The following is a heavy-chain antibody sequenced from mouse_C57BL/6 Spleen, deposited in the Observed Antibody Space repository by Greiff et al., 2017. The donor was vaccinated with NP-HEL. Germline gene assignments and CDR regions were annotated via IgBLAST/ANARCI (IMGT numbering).Heavy chain of an antibody. Sequence: EVQVEESGGGLVKPGGSLKLSCAASGFTFSDYGMHWVRQAPEKGLEWVAYISSGSSTIYYADTVTGRFTISRDNAKNTLFLQMTSLRSESTAMYYCATPPHYYGSSHWYFDVWGTGTTVTVSS. D-gene: IGHD1-1*01. CDR2: ISSGSSTI. J-gene: IGHJ1*03. CDR1: GFTFSDYG. CDR3: ATPPHYYGSSHWYFDV. V-gene: IGHV5-17*01.